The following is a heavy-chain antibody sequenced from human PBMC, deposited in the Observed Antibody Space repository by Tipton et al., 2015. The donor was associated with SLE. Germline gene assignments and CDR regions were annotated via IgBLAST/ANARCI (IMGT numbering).Heavy chain of an antibody. CDR2: IYYNGGT. V-gene: IGHV4-39*01. CDR1: GDSINANNYY. Sequence: TLSLTCTVSGDSINANNYYWGWIRQPPGKGLEWIATIYYNGGTHSNPSLKSRVSISVDTSKNQLSLKLISVTAADTAVYFCARLVGGYARWGQGTLVTVSS. J-gene: IGHJ4*02. CDR3: ARLVGGYAR. D-gene: IGHD5-12*01.